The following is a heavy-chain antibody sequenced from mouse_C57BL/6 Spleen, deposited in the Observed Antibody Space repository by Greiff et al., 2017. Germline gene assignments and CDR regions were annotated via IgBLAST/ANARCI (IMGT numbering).Heavy chain of an antibody. V-gene: IGHV1-19*01. Sequence: EVQLQQSGPVLVKPGASVKMSCKASGYTFTDSYMNWVKQSHGKSLEWIGVINPYNGGTSYNQKFTGKATLTVDKSSSTAYMELNSLTSEDSAVYYCAREKLGRGYAMDYWGQGTSVTVSS. CDR1: GYTFTDSY. D-gene: IGHD4-1*01. CDR3: AREKLGRGYAMDY. CDR2: INPYNGGT. J-gene: IGHJ4*01.